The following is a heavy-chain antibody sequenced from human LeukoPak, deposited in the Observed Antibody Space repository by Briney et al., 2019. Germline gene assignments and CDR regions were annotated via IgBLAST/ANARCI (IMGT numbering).Heavy chain of an antibody. CDR3: ARDAVARPPPSFDY. Sequence: GGSLRLSCAASGFTFSSYSMNWVRQAPGKGLEWVSSISSSSSYIYYADSVKGRFTISRDNAKNSLYLQMNSLRAEDAAVYYCARDAVARPPPSFDYWGQGTLVTVSS. D-gene: IGHD2-15*01. V-gene: IGHV3-21*01. CDR2: ISSSSSYI. J-gene: IGHJ4*02. CDR1: GFTFSSYS.